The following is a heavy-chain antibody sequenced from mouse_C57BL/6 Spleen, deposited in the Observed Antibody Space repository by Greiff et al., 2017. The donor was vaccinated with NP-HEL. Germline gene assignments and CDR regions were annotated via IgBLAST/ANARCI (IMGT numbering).Heavy chain of an antibody. CDR1: GYTFTSYW. V-gene: IGHV1-50*01. Sequence: VQLQQSGAELVKPGASVKLSCKASGYTFTSYWMQWVKQRPGQGLEWIGEIDPSDSYTNYNQKFKGKATLTVDTSSSTAYMQLSSLTSEDSAVYYCASLDGYYPYAMDYWGQGTSVTVSS. D-gene: IGHD2-3*01. CDR2: IDPSDSYT. CDR3: ASLDGYYPYAMDY. J-gene: IGHJ4*01.